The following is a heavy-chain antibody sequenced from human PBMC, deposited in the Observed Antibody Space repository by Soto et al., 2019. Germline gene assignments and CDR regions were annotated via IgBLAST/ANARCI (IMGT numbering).Heavy chain of an antibody. V-gene: IGHV3-33*01. Sequence: GGSLRLSCAASGFTFSSYGMHWVRQAPGKGLEWVAVIWYDGSNKYYADSVKGRFTISRDNSKNTLYLQMNSLRAEDTAVYYCARAPYDFWSGYVYYYMDVWGKGTTVTVSS. J-gene: IGHJ6*03. D-gene: IGHD3-3*01. CDR2: IWYDGSNK. CDR3: ARAPYDFWSGYVYYYMDV. CDR1: GFTFSSYG.